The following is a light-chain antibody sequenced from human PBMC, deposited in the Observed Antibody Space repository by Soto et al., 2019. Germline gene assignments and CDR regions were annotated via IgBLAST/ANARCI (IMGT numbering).Light chain of an antibody. CDR2: GAS. CDR1: QSVISN. V-gene: IGKV3-15*01. CDR3: QQYDTWPRT. Sequence: EIVMTQSPDTLSVSPGERSTLSCRASQSVISNLAWYQQKPGQAPRLLIYGASTRATAVPARFTASGSGTEFTLSISSLQSDDFGVYYCQQYDTWPRTFGQGTKVDIK. J-gene: IGKJ1*01.